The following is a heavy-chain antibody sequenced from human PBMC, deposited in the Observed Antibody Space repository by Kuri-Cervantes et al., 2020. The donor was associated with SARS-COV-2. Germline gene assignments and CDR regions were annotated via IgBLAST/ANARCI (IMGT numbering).Heavy chain of an antibody. J-gene: IGHJ4*02. CDR3: ARRNAPYSSSSYYFDY. V-gene: IGHV4-39*01. D-gene: IGHD6-13*01. Sequence: SEILSLTCHVPGGPISSSSYYWGWSRQPPGKGLEWIGSIYYSRSTYYNPSLKSRVTISVDTSKNQFSLKLSTVTAADTAVYYCARRNAPYSSSSYYFDYRGQGTLVTVSS. CDR2: IYYSRST. CDR1: GGPISSSSYY.